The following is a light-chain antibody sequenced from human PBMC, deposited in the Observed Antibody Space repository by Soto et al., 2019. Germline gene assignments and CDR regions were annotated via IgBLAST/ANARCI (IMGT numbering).Light chain of an antibody. CDR1: QSVSSSY. CDR3: QQYDGCPTA. J-gene: IGKJ5*01. V-gene: IGKV3-20*01. CDR2: GGS. Sequence: EIVLKQSPGTLSLTPGERATLSCRASQSVSSSYLAWYQQKPGKAPRLLIYGGSNRHTGIPYRFSGSGSGTDFTLTISRLEPDDFAAYYCQQYDGCPTAFGQGTRLEIK.